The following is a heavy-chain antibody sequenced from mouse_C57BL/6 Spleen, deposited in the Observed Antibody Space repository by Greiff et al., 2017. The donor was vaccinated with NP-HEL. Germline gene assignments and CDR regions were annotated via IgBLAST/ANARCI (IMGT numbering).Heavy chain of an antibody. J-gene: IGHJ2*01. CDR2: IDPSASYT. V-gene: IGHV1-50*01. Sequence: QVQLQQPGAELVKPGASVKLSCKASGYTFTSYWMQWVKQRPGQGLEWIGEIDPSASYTNYNQKFKGKATLTVDTSSSTAYMQLSSLTSEDSAVYYCAGYFPFDYWGQGTTLTVSS. D-gene: IGHD2-3*01. CDR3: AGYFPFDY. CDR1: GYTFTSYW.